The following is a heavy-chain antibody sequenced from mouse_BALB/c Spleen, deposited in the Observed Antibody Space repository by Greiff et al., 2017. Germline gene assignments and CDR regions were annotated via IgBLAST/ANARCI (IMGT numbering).Heavy chain of an antibody. CDR3: TRSGPLAY. CDR2: IDPETGGT. CDR1: GYTFTDYE. V-gene: IGHV1-15*01. J-gene: IGHJ3*01. Sequence: QVHVKQSGAELVRPGASVTLSCKASGYTFTDYEMHWVKQTPVHGLEWIGAIDPETGGTAYNQKFKGKATLTADKSSSTAYMELRSLTSEDSAVYYCTRSGPLAYWGQGTLVTVSA. D-gene: IGHD3-1*01.